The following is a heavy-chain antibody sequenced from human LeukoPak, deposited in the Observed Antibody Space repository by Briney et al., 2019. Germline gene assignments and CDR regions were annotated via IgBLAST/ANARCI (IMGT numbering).Heavy chain of an antibody. Sequence: GGSLRLSCAASGFTFSSYGMHWVRQAPGKGLEWVAVISYDGSNKYYADSVRGRFTISRDNSKNTLYLQMNSLRAEDTAVYYCAKAHVEMASAYYFDSWGQGTLVTVSS. CDR2: ISYDGSNK. J-gene: IGHJ4*02. CDR3: AKAHVEMASAYYFDS. CDR1: GFTFSSYG. V-gene: IGHV3-30*18. D-gene: IGHD5-24*01.